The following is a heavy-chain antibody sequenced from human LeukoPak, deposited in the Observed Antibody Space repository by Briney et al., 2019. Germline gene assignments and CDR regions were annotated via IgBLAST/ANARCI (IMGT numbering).Heavy chain of an antibody. CDR2: IYYSGST. CDR3: ARDSIAVAGNNWFDP. Sequence: SETLSLTCTVSGGSIGSSSYYWGWIRQPPGKELEWIGSIYYSGSTYYNPSLKSRVTISVDTSKNQFSLKLSSVTAADTAVYYCARDSIAVAGNNWFDPWGQGTLVTVSS. CDR1: GGSIGSSSYY. J-gene: IGHJ5*02. V-gene: IGHV4-39*07. D-gene: IGHD6-19*01.